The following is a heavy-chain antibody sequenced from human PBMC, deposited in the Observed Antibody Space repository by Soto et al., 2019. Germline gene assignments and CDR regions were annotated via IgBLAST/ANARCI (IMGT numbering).Heavy chain of an antibody. CDR2: INAGNGNT. Sequence: GASVKVSCKASGYTFTSYAMHWVRQAPGQRLEWMGWINAGNGNTKYSQKIQGRVTITRDTSASTAYMELSSLRSEDTAMYYCARGVYYDSSGSRNYHYYGMNVWGQGTTVTVSS. D-gene: IGHD3-22*01. J-gene: IGHJ6*02. CDR1: GYTFTSYA. V-gene: IGHV1-3*01. CDR3: ARGVYYDSSGSRNYHYYGMNV.